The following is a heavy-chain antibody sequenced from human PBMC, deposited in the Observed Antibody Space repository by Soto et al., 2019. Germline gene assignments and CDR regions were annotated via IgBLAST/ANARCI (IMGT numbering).Heavy chain of an antibody. Sequence: ASVKVSCKASGYTFTSYGISWVRQAPGQGLEWMGWISAYNGNTNYAQKLQGRVTMTTDTSTSTAYMELRSLRSDGTAVYYCARSVYSSGNGRADPFDIWGQGTMVTVSS. J-gene: IGHJ3*02. CDR1: GYTFTSYG. CDR2: ISAYNGNT. D-gene: IGHD3-22*01. V-gene: IGHV1-18*01. CDR3: ARSVYSSGNGRADPFDI.